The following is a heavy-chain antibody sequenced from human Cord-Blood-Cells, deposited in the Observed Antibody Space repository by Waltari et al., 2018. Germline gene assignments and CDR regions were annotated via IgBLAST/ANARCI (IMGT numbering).Heavy chain of an antibody. V-gene: IGHV4-39*07. CDR2: IYYSGST. CDR1: GGSISSSSYY. D-gene: IGHD3-16*01. CDR3: ARVWGSYFDY. J-gene: IGHJ4*02. Sequence: QLQLQESGPGLVKPSETLSPTCTVSGGSISSSSYYLGWIRQPPGKGLEWIGSIYYSGSTYYNPSLKSRVTISVDTSKNQFSLKLSSVTAADTAVYYCARVWGSYFDYWGQGTLVTVSS.